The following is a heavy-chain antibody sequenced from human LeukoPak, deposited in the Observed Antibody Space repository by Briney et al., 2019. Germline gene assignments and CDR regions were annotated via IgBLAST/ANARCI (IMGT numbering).Heavy chain of an antibody. D-gene: IGHD3-22*01. CDR1: GASINNNF. J-gene: IGHJ4*01. CDR2: IYSSGST. V-gene: IGHV4-59*08. Sequence: KSSETLSLTCTVSGASINNNFWTWIRQPPGKGLEWIGYIYSSGSTNYNPSLKSRVIISGDTSKNQISLNLTSVTAADTAVYFCARHRDYYDTWGHGTLVTVSS. CDR3: ARHRDYYDT.